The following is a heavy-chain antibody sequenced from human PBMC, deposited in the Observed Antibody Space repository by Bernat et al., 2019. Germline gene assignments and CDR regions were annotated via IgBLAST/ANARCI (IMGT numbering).Heavy chain of an antibody. V-gene: IGHV3-9*01. CDR2: ISWNSGNI. D-gene: IGHD6-19*01. Sequence: EVQLVESGGGLEQPGRSLRLSCATSGFIFDDYAMHWVRQAPGKGLEWVSGISWNSGNIGYADSVKSRFTISRDNAKNSLYLQMNSLRPEDTALYYCVKGSSAWYSPLGYWGQGTLVTVSS. CDR1: GFIFDDYA. CDR3: VKGSSAWYSPLGY. J-gene: IGHJ4*02.